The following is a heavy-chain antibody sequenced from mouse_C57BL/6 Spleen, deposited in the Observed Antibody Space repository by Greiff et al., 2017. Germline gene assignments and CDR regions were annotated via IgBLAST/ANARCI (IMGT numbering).Heavy chain of an antibody. J-gene: IGHJ4*01. D-gene: IGHD1-1*01. CDR3: ARSITTVVANAMDY. CDR1: GYTFTDYY. Sequence: EVKLQQSGPELVKPGASVKISCKASGYTFTDYYMNWVKQSHGKSLEWIGDINPNNGGTSYNQKFKGKATLTVDKSSSTAYMELRSLTSEDSAVYYCARSITTVVANAMDYWGQGTSVTVSS. CDR2: INPNNGGT. V-gene: IGHV1-26*01.